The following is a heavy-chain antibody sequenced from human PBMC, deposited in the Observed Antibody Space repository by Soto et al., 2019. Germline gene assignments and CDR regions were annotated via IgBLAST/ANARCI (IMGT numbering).Heavy chain of an antibody. CDR1: GFRFKSFV. D-gene: IGHD3-16*01. CDR3: ARWGTTGGFDL. V-gene: IGHV3-30*19. Sequence: VQLVESGGGVVQPGTSLRLSCAASGFRFKSFVMHWVRQAPGKGLEWVAFTSYDGNNKDYGDSVKGRFTVSRDNSPNTLHLQADFLRREDTALYYCARWGTTGGFDLWCQGTLFCVSS. J-gene: IGHJ4*02. CDR2: TSYDGNNK.